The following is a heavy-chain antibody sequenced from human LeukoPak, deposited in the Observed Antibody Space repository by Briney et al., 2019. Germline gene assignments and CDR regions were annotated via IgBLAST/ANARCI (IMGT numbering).Heavy chain of an antibody. Sequence: EEPLKISCKGSGYSFTSYWIGWVRQMPGKGLEWMGIIYPGDSDTRYSPSFQGQVTISADKSISTAYLQWSSLKASDTAMYYCARPGAGGYYDSSGYYSPYYFDYWGQGTLVTVSS. D-gene: IGHD3-22*01. CDR1: GYSFTSYW. V-gene: IGHV5-51*01. CDR2: IYPGDSDT. J-gene: IGHJ4*02. CDR3: ARPGAGGYYDSSGYYSPYYFDY.